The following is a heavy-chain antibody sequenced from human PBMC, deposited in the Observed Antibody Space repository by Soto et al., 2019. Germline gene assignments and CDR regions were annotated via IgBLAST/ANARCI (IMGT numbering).Heavy chain of an antibody. CDR1: GGSISSDY. CDR2: VYTSGYS. Sequence: VQLQESGPGLVKPSETLSLICTVSGGSISSDYLSWIRQPAGTGLEWIGRVYTSGYSNSNPSLKSRVTMSVDTSKKQFSLNLSSVTAADTAVYYCAREPTTAGTVNWFDPWGQGTLVTVSS. V-gene: IGHV4-4*07. CDR3: AREPTTAGTVNWFDP. D-gene: IGHD6-13*01. J-gene: IGHJ5*02.